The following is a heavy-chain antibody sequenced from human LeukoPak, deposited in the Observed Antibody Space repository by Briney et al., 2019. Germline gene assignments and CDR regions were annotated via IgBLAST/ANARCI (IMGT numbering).Heavy chain of an antibody. CDR1: GGSISSGSYY. CDR2: IYTSGST. J-gene: IGHJ5*02. D-gene: IGHD3-10*01. CDR3: ARDRAYYGSGSGTRKFDP. Sequence: SETLSLTCTVSGGSISSGSYYWSWIRQPAGKGLEWIGRIYTSGSTNYNPSLKSRVTISVDTSKNQFSLKLSSVTAADTAVYYCARDRAYYGSGSGTRKFDPWGQGTLVTVSS. V-gene: IGHV4-61*02.